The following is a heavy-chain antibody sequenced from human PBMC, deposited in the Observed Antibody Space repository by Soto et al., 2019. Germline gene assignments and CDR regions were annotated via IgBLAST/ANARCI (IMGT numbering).Heavy chain of an antibody. J-gene: IGHJ6*02. CDR1: GFTFSNAW. Sequence: GGSLRLSCAASGFTFSNAWMSWVRQAPGKGLEWVGRIKSKTDGGTTDYAAPVKGRFTISRDDSKNTLYLQMNSLKTEETAVYYCTTDPVASGYYYYYGMDVWGQGTTVTVSS. V-gene: IGHV3-15*01. D-gene: IGHD1-26*01. CDR2: IKSKTDGGTT. CDR3: TTDPVASGYYYYYGMDV.